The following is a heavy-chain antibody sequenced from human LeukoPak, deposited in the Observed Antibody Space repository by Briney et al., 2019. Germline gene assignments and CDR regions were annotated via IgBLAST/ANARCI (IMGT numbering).Heavy chain of an antibody. CDR2: ISGSGGST. CDR3: AKEVWLLPGY. V-gene: IGHV3-23*01. Sequence: GGSLRLSCAASGFTFSTYNMNWVRQAPGKGLEWVSAISGSGGSTYYADSVKGRFTISRDNSKNTLYLQMNSLRAEDTAVYYCAKEVWLLPGYWGQGTLVTVSS. CDR1: GFTFSTYN. D-gene: IGHD3-22*01. J-gene: IGHJ4*02.